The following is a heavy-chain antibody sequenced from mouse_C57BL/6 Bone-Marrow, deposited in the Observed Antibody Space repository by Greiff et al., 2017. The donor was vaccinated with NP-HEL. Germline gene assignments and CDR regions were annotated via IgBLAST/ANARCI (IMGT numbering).Heavy chain of an antibody. CDR1: GFTFSSYA. D-gene: IGHD3-3*01. CDR3: ARGRAFMDY. V-gene: IGHV5-4*03. CDR2: ISDGGSYT. J-gene: IGHJ4*01. Sequence: EVKVVESGGGLVKPGGSLKLSCAASGFTFSSYAMSWVRQTPEKRLEWVATISDGGSYTYYPDNVKGRFTISRDNAKNNLYLQMSHLKSEDTAMYYCARGRAFMDYWGQGTSVTVSS.